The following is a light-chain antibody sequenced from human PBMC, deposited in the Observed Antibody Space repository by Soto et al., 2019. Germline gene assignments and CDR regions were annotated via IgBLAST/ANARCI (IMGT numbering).Light chain of an antibody. CDR2: GAS. J-gene: IGKJ5*01. CDR3: HQRSNWPPDT. Sequence: EIVLTQSPGTLSLSPGERATLSCSASQSVSNNYLAWYQQKPGQAPRLLIYGASTRATGVPARFSGSGSGTDFTLTISSLEPEDFAVYYCHQRSNWPPDTFGQGTRLEIK. V-gene: IGKV3-11*01. CDR1: QSVSNNY.